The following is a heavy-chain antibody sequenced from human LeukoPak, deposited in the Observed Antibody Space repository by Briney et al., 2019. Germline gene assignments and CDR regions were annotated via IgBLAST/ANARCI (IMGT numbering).Heavy chain of an antibody. D-gene: IGHD1-26*01. CDR3: ARWESRSFDY. CDR2: VNAGNGNT. V-gene: IGHV1-3*01. Sequence: ASVKVSFKASGYPFPSYAMHWVRPAPGQRVGWMGWVNAGNGNTKYSQKFQGRVTITRDTSASTAYMELSSLRSEDTAVYYCARWESRSFDYWGQGTLVTVSS. CDR1: GYPFPSYA. J-gene: IGHJ4*02.